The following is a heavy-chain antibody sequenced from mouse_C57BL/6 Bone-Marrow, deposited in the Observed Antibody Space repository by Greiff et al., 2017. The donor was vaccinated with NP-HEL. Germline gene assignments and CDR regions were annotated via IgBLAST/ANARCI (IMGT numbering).Heavy chain of an antibody. Sequence: QVQLQQSGPELVKPGASVKISCKASGYAFSSSWMNWVKQRPGKGLEWIGRIYPGDGDTNYNGKFKGKATLTADKSSSTAYMQLSSLTAEDSSVYFCARNYRDSWGQGTTLTVSS. CDR3: ARNYRDS. D-gene: IGHD2-14*01. J-gene: IGHJ2*01. CDR1: GYAFSSSW. V-gene: IGHV1-82*01. CDR2: IYPGDGDT.